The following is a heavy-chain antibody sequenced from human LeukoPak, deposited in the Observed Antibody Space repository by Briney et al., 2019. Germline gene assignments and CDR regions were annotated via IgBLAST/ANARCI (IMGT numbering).Heavy chain of an antibody. V-gene: IGHV1-3*01. CDR1: GYTFTSYA. Sequence: ASVKVSCKASGYTFTSYAMHWVRQAPGQRLEWMGWINAGNGNTKYSQKFQGRVTITRDTSASTAYMELSSLRSEDTAVYYCASSIAVAGYTTPDAFDIWGQGTMVTVSS. CDR3: ASSIAVAGYTTPDAFDI. CDR2: INAGNGNT. D-gene: IGHD6-19*01. J-gene: IGHJ3*02.